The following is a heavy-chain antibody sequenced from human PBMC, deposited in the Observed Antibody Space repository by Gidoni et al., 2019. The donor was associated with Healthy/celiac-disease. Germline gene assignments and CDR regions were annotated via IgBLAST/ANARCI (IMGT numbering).Heavy chain of an antibody. Sequence: EVQLVESGGGLVKPGGSLRLSCAASGFTFSSYSMNWVRQAPGKGLEWVSSISSSSSYIYYADSVKGRFTISRDNAKNSLYLQMNSLRAEDTAVYYCARDQSSSWYWFDPWGQGTLVTVSS. CDR3: ARDQSSSWYWFDP. CDR1: GFTFSSYS. J-gene: IGHJ5*02. D-gene: IGHD6-13*01. CDR2: ISSSSSYI. V-gene: IGHV3-21*01.